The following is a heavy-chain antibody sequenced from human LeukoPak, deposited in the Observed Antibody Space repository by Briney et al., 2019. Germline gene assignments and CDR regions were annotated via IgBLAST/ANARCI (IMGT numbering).Heavy chain of an antibody. D-gene: IGHD4-17*01. Sequence: PSETLSLTCTVSGGSISSYYWSWIRQPPGKGLEWIGYIYYSGSANYNPSLKCRVTISVDTSKNQFSLKLSSVTAADTAVYYCARKLTTGAPIDYWGQGTLVTVSS. V-gene: IGHV4-59*01. CDR2: IYYSGSA. CDR3: ARKLTTGAPIDY. CDR1: GGSISSYY. J-gene: IGHJ4*02.